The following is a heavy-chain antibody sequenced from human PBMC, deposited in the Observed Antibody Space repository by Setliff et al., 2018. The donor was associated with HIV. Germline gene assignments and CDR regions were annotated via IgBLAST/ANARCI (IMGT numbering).Heavy chain of an antibody. CDR3: AIRSRLGGTSNFFDR. J-gene: IGHJ4*02. V-gene: IGHV4-34*01. D-gene: IGHD3-16*01. CDR2: INHSGST. CDR1: GESFSPYY. Sequence: PSETLSLTCAVYGESFSPYYWNWLRQSPGKGLEWIGEINHSGSTYYNPSLKSRVTISVDTSKNQFSLKLSSVTAADTAVYYCAIRSRLGGTSNFFDRWGQGTLVTVS.